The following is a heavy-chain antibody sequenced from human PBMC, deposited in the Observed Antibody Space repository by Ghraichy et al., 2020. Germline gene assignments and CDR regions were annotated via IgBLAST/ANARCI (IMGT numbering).Heavy chain of an antibody. CDR2: ISSSSSYI. CDR3: ARDLVLENAPQGNYDILTGYSDHDAFDI. V-gene: IGHV3-21*01. J-gene: IGHJ3*02. CDR1: GFTFSSYS. D-gene: IGHD3-9*01. Sequence: GGSLRLSCAASGFTFSSYSMNWVRQAPGKGLEWVSSISSSSSYIYYADSVKGRFTISRDNAKNSLYLQMNSLRAEDTAVYYCARDLVLENAPQGNYDILTGYSDHDAFDIWGQGTMVTVSS.